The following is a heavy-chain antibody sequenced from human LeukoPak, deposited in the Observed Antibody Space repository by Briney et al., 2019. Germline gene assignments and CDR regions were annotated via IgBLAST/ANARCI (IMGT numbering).Heavy chain of an antibody. V-gene: IGHV1-18*01. Sequence: ASVKVSCKASGYTFTSYGISWVRQAPGQGLEWMGWISAYNGNTDYAQKLQGRVTMTTDTSTSTAYMELRSLRSDDTAVYYCARRYDSSDYYSIGDAFDIWGQGTMVTVSS. CDR1: GYTFTSYG. CDR2: ISAYNGNT. J-gene: IGHJ3*02. CDR3: ARRYDSSDYYSIGDAFDI. D-gene: IGHD3-22*01.